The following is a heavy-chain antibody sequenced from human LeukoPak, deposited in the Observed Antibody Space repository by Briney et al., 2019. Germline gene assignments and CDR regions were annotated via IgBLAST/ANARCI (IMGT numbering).Heavy chain of an antibody. V-gene: IGHV3-23*01. Sequence: GGSPRLSCAASGFTFSSYAMSWVRQAPGKGLEWVSAISGSGGSTYYADSVKGRFTISRDNSKNTLYLQMNSLRAEDTAVYFCAKQQQPLYFDYWGQGTLVTVSS. CDR3: AKQQQPLYFDY. J-gene: IGHJ4*02. CDR2: ISGSGGST. D-gene: IGHD6-13*01. CDR1: GFTFSSYA.